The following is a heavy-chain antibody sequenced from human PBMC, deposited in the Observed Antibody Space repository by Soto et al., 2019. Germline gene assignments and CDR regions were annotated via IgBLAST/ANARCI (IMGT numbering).Heavy chain of an antibody. CDR2: IFVTSGTI. V-gene: IGHV3-48*04. J-gene: IGHJ4*02. D-gene: IGHD3-10*01. CDR1: GFTCSSYS. CDR3: ARDKAGAFDY. Sequence: HPWGSLRLSCVASGFTCSSYSMVWVRQAPGKGLEWVSYIFVTSGTIYYADSVKGRFTVSRDNAKNSLFLLMNSLRAEDTAVYYCARDKAGAFDYWGQGTQVTV.